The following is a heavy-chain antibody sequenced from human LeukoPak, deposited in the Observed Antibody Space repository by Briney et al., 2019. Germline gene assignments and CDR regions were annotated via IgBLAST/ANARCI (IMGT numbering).Heavy chain of an antibody. D-gene: IGHD4-11*01. CDR3: ARDPSSVTLYFFDY. Sequence: ASVKVSCRASGYTFRGNYIHWLRQAPRQGLEWMGWIDANNADTKSAQKFQGRVTMSRDTSISTAYMDLSSLSPDDAAVYYCARDPSSVTLYFFDYWGQGTLVTVSS. CDR2: IDANNADT. V-gene: IGHV1-2*02. CDR1: GYTFRGNY. J-gene: IGHJ4*02.